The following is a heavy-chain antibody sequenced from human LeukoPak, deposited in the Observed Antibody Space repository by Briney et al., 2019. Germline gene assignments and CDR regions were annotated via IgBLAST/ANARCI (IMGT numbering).Heavy chain of an antibody. Sequence: PGGSLRLSCAASGVNSSDDAMGWVRRAPGSGLGWGLGISVSVGSTYYTDSVKGGFPIFTNNSKNTLYLQMTRLRAEDTAVSYCAKLSPTTLYDSRGWFDPWGQGTLVTVSS. CDR3: AKLSPTTLYDSRGWFDP. J-gene: IGHJ5*02. D-gene: IGHD3-3*01. CDR1: GVNSSDDA. CDR2: ISVSVGST. V-gene: IGHV3-23*01.